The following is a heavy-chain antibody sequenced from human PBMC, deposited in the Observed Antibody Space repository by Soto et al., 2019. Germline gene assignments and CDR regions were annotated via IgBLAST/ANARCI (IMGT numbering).Heavy chain of an antibody. J-gene: IGHJ4*02. Sequence: EVQLVESGGGLVQHGGSLRLSCTISGFRISSYWMSWLRQAPGKGLEWVANIMQDGSEKQYVDSVKGRFTISRDNGKNSLYLQMNGLRVEDTAVYYCGGGHSAPDHWGQGTLVTVSS. CDR3: GGGHSAPDH. V-gene: IGHV3-7*01. CDR1: GFRISSYW. CDR2: IMQDGSEK.